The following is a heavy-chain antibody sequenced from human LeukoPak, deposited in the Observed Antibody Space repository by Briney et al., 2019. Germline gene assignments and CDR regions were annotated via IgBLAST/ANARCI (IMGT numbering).Heavy chain of an antibody. CDR1: GYSFTCYW. CDR2: IYPGDSDT. Sequence: GESLKISCKGSGYSFTCYWIGWVRQMPGKGLEWMGIIYPGDSDTRYSPSFQGQVTISADKSISTAYLQWSSLKASDTAMYYCARHVISRMVRGVIVRWLDPWGQGTLVTVSS. D-gene: IGHD3-10*01. V-gene: IGHV5-51*01. CDR3: ARHVISRMVRGVIVRWLDP. J-gene: IGHJ5*02.